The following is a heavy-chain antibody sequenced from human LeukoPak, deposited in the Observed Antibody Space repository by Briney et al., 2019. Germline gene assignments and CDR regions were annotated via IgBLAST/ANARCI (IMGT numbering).Heavy chain of an antibody. CDR1: RCPFNTYR. J-gene: IGHJ4*02. CDR3: ARLAVGSSWCGTVF. Sequence: VESLKTPLQAPRCPFNTYRLDRVRQMPGKGLEWMGVINPGDSDPRYSPSFQGRAPISADRSLWTAYLQWSKRRGTHSAMYYWARLAVGSSWCGTVFWSEGTLVTVSS. V-gene: IGHV5-51*01. D-gene: IGHD6-13*01. CDR2: INPGDSDP.